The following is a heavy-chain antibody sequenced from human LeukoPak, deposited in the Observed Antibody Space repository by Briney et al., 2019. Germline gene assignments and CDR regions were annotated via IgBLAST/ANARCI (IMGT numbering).Heavy chain of an antibody. CDR3: ARGHSSSWKDEFDY. CDR2: ISYDGSNK. Sequence: PGGSLRLSCAASGFTFSSYAMHWVRQAPGKGLEWVAVISYDGSNKYYADSVKGRFTISRDNSKNTLYLQMNSLRAEDTAVYYCARGHSSSWKDEFDYWGQGTLVTVFS. D-gene: IGHD6-13*01. J-gene: IGHJ4*02. CDR1: GFTFSSYA. V-gene: IGHV3-30*04.